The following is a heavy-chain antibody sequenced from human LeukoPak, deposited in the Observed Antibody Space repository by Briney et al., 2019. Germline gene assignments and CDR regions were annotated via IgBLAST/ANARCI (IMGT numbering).Heavy chain of an antibody. CDR2: IYHSGTT. D-gene: IGHD6-19*01. CDR1: GGSGISGSYY. V-gene: IGHV4-61*01. CDR3: ARGTPLYSSDWYVNCFDP. J-gene: IGHJ5*02. Sequence: SETLSLTCTVSGGSGISGSYYWSWIRQPPGKGLEWIGYIYHSGTTKYNPSLKSRVTISIDTSKNQFSLKVRSVTAADTAVYFCARGTPLYSSDWYVNCFDPWGQGTLVTVSS.